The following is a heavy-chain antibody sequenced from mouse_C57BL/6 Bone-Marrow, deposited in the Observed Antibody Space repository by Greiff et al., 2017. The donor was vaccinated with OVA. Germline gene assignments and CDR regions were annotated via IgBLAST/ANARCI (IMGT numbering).Heavy chain of an antibody. D-gene: IGHD1-1*01. CDR2: INPGSGGT. J-gene: IGHJ2*01. CDR3: ARDYYGSRDY. V-gene: IGHV1-54*01. Sequence: QVQLQQSGAELVRPGTSVKVSCKASGYTFTNYLIQWVKQRPGQGLEWIGVINPGSGGTNYTEKFKGKATLTADTSSSTAYMQLSSLTSEDSAVYFCARDYYGSRDYWGQGTTLTVSS. CDR1: GYTFTNYL.